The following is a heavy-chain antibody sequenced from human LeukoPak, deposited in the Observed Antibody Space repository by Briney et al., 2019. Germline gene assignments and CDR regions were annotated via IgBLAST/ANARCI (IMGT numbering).Heavy chain of an antibody. V-gene: IGHV3-23*01. CDR3: AKVSSAGAFDI. J-gene: IGHJ3*02. CDR1: GFTFSSYG. D-gene: IGHD3-16*02. Sequence: GGSLRLSCAASGFTFSSYGMSWVRQTPGKGLEWVSAISGSGGSTYYADSVKGRFTISRDNSKNTLYLQMNSLRAEDSAVYYCAKVSSAGAFDIWGQGTMVTVSS. CDR2: ISGSGGST.